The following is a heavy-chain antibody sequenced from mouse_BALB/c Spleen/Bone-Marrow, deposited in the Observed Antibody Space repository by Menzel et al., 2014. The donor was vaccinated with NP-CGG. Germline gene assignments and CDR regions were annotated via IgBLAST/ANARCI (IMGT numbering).Heavy chain of an antibody. CDR3: ARRGDYYAMDY. V-gene: IGHV5-12-2*01. CDR2: ISNGGGST. CDR1: GFTFSSYT. Sequence: EVKLVESGGGLVQPGGSLKLSCAASGFTFSSYTMSWVRQTPEKRLEWVAYISNGGGSTYYPDTVKGRFTISRDNAKNTLYLQMSSLKSEGTAMYYCARRGDYYAMDYWGQGTSVTVSS. J-gene: IGHJ4*01.